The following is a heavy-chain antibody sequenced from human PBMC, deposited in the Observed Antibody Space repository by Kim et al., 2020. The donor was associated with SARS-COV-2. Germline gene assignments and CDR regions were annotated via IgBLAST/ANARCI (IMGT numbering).Heavy chain of an antibody. V-gene: IGHV1-69*13. J-gene: IGHJ2*01. CDR3: ARASGGYSYGHWYFDL. D-gene: IGHD5-18*01. CDR2: IIPIFGTA. Sequence: SVKVSCKASGGTFSSYAISWVRQAPGQGLEWMGGIIPIFGTANYAQKFQGRVTITADESTSTAYMELSSLRSEDTAVYYCARASGGYSYGHWYFDLWGRGTLVTVSS. CDR1: GGTFSSYA.